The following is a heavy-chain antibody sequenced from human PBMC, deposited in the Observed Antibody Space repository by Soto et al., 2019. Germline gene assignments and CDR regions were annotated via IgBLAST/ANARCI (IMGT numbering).Heavy chain of an antibody. J-gene: IGHJ3*02. CDR1: GFNVSSNY. CDR3: ARDKTSYYDVSGIFDI. Sequence: ESGGGLIQPGGSLRLSCAASGFNVSSNYMTWVRQAPGKGLEWVSVFYSGGRTYYADSVKGRFTISRDNSKNTLYLQMNSLRAEDTAVYYCARDKTSYYDVSGIFDIWGQGTMVTVSS. V-gene: IGHV3-53*01. CDR2: FYSGGRT. D-gene: IGHD3-22*01.